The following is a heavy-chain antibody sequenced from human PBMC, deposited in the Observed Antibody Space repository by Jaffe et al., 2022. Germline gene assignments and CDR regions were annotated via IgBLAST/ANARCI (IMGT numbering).Heavy chain of an antibody. CDR1: GGSISSGSYY. CDR2: IYTSGST. V-gene: IGHV4-61*02. CDR3: ARDRAMVRGMHIWFDP. J-gene: IGHJ5*02. Sequence: QVQLQESGPGLVKPSQTLSLTCTVSGGSISSGSYYWSWIRQPAGKGLEWIGRIYTSGSTNYNPSLKSRVTISVDTSKNQFSLKLSSVTAADTAVYYCARDRAMVRGMHIWFDPWGQGTLVTVSS. D-gene: IGHD3-10*01.